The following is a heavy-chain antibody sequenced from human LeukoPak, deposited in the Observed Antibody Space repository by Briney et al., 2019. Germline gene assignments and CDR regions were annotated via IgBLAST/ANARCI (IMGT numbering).Heavy chain of an antibody. CDR3: AKAYGYHILTGLDY. V-gene: IGHV3-23*01. CDR2: IGASGGST. J-gene: IGHJ4*02. Sequence: SGGSLRLSCATSGFTFSSYAMSCVRQAPGKGLEWVSGIGASGGSTYYADSVKGRFTISRDNSNNTLYLQMNSLSTEDTAVYYCAKAYGYHILTGLDYWGQGTLVTVSS. D-gene: IGHD3-9*01. CDR1: GFTFSSYA.